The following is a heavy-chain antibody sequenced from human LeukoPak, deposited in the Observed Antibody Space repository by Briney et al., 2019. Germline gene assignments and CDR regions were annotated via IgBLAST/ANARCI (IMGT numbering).Heavy chain of an antibody. CDR1: GFTFSSFE. CDR2: ISSTSSYI. Sequence: QPGGSLRLSCAASGFTFSSFEMNWVRQAPGKGLEWVSYISSTSSYIYYADSVKSRFTISRDNAKNSLYLQMNSLRAEDTAVYYCARSSGWYHRGPDYYYYYMDVWGKGTTVTVS. J-gene: IGHJ6*03. D-gene: IGHD6-19*01. V-gene: IGHV3-48*03. CDR3: ARSSGWYHRGPDYYYYYMDV.